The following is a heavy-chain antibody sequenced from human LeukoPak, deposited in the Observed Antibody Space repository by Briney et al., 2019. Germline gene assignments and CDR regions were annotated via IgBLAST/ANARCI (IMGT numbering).Heavy chain of an antibody. CDR3: ARTQESSGWDFDY. D-gene: IGHD6-19*01. J-gene: IGHJ4*02. CDR2: IYPGDSET. V-gene: IGHV5-51*01. Sequence: GESLKISCKGSGYSFNTYWIGWVRQMPGKGLEWMGIIYPGDSETRYSPSFQGQVTISADKSISTAYLQWNSLKASDTAMYYCARTQESSGWDFDYWGQGTLVTVTS. CDR1: GYSFNTYW.